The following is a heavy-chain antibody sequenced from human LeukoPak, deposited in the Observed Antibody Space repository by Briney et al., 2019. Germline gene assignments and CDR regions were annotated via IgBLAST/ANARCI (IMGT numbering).Heavy chain of an antibody. D-gene: IGHD2-15*01. J-gene: IGHJ3*02. CDR1: GYTFTSYD. Sequence: GASVKVSCKASGYTFTSYDINWVRQATGQGLEWMGWMNPNSGNTGYAQKFQGRVTMTRNTSISTAYMELSSLRSEDTAVYHCARRRYCSGGSCPDAFDIWGQGTMVTVSS. V-gene: IGHV1-8*01. CDR2: MNPNSGNT. CDR3: ARRRYCSGGSCPDAFDI.